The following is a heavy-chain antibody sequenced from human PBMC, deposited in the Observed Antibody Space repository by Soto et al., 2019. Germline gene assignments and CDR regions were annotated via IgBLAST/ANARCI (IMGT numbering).Heavy chain of an antibody. D-gene: IGHD3-3*01. CDR2: ISYDGSNK. CDR1: GFTFSSYA. CDR3: ARAIPDYDFWSGPDETQYTNWFDP. J-gene: IGHJ5*02. Sequence: PVESLRLSCAASGFTFSSYAMHWVRQAPGKGLEWVAVISYDGSNKYYADSVKGRFTISRDNSKNTLYLQMNSLRAEDTAVYYCARAIPDYDFWSGPDETQYTNWFDPWGQGTLVTVSS. V-gene: IGHV3-30-3*01.